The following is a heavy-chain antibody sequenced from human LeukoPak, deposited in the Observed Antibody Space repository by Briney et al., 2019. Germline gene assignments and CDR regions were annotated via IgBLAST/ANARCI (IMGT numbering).Heavy chain of an antibody. J-gene: IGHJ5*02. CDR3: ARELDYYGSRSHNWFDP. D-gene: IGHD3-10*01. Sequence: GSSVKVSCKASGGTFSSYAISWVRQAPGQGLEWMGGIIPIFGTANYAQKFQGRVTITADESTSTAYMELSSLRSEDTAVYYCARELDYYGSRSHNWFDPWGQGTLVTVSS. V-gene: IGHV1-69*01. CDR1: GGTFSSYA. CDR2: IIPIFGTA.